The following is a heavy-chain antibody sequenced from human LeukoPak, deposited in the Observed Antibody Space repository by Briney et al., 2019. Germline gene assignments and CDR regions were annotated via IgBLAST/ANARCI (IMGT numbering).Heavy chain of an antibody. CDR3: ARDTIFGVGALDY. Sequence: ASVKVSCKASGYTFTSYDINWVRQATGQGLEWMGWMNPNSGNTGCAQKFQGRVTMTRNTSISTAYMELSSLRSEDTAAYYCARDTIFGVGALDYWGQGTLVTVSS. CDR2: MNPNSGNT. CDR1: GYTFTSYD. D-gene: IGHD3-3*01. V-gene: IGHV1-8*01. J-gene: IGHJ4*02.